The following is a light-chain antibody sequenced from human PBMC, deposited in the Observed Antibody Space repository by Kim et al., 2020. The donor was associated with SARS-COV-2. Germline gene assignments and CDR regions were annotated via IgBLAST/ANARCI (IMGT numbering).Light chain of an antibody. J-gene: IGLJ2*01. CDR2: DVA. CDR1: TSYPIYYDD. CDR3: NAHVGDNSRV. V-gene: IGLV2-14*03. Sequence: GQSITISCPGTTSYPIYYDDITWYKQRPGKAPTLIIYDVALRPSGVSNRLSCCKSGNTASLTISDLPADDEADYYCNAHVGDNSRVFGGGTQLTVL.